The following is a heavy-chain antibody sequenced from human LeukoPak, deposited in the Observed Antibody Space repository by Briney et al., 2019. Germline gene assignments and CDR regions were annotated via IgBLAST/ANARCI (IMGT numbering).Heavy chain of an antibody. Sequence: GASVKVSCKASGYTFTSYGISWVRQAPGQGLEWMGWISAYNGNTNYAQKLQGRVTMTTDTSTSTAYMELRSLRSDDTAVYYCAANGGGGNDFGYFDYWGQGTLVTVSS. CDR2: ISAYNGNT. D-gene: IGHD4-23*01. CDR1: GYTFTSYG. V-gene: IGHV1-18*01. J-gene: IGHJ4*02. CDR3: AANGGGGNDFGYFDY.